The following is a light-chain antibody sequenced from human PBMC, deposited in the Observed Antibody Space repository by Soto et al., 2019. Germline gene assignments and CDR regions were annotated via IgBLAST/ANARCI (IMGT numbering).Light chain of an antibody. J-gene: IGLJ1*01. CDR2: DVS. CDR1: RSDVGGYNY. V-gene: IGLV2-14*01. Sequence: QSALTQDASVSGSPGQSITISCTGTRSDVGGYNYVSWYQQHPGKAPKLMIYDVSNRPSGVSNRFSGSKSGNTASLTISGLQTEDEADYYCSSYTTSGTRCVFGTGTKLTVL. CDR3: SSYTTSGTRCV.